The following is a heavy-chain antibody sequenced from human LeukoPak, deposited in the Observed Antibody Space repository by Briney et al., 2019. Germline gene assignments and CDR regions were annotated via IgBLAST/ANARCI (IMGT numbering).Heavy chain of an antibody. CDR3: ARDSSLSRSEGAFDI. D-gene: IGHD2/OR15-2a*01. Sequence: GGSLRLSCAASGFTFSSYSMNWVRQAPGKGLEWISYISSSSSSIYYADSVKGRFTTSRDNAKNSLYLQMNSLRAEDTAVYYCARDSSLSRSEGAFDIWGQGTMVTVSS. CDR1: GFTFSSYS. V-gene: IGHV3-48*01. CDR2: ISSSSSSI. J-gene: IGHJ3*02.